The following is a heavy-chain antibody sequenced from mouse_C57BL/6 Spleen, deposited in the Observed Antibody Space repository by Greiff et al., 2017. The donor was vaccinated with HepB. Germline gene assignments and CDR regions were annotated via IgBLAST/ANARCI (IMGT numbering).Heavy chain of an antibody. Sequence: QVQLQQSGAELVKPGASVKISCKASGYAFSSYWMNWVKQRPGKGLEWIGQIYPGDGDTNYNGKFKGKATLTADKSSSTAYMQLSSLTSEDAAVYFCARGITTPHWYFDVWGTGTTVTVSS. CDR3: ARGITTPHWYFDV. V-gene: IGHV1-80*01. J-gene: IGHJ1*03. CDR1: GYAFSSYW. D-gene: IGHD1-1*01. CDR2: IYPGDGDT.